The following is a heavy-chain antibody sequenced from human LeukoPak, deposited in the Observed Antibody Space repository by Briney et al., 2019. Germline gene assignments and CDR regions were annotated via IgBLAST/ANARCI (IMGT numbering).Heavy chain of an antibody. J-gene: IGHJ4*02. D-gene: IGHD5-18*01. Sequence: GGSLRLSCAASGFTFSSYDMHWVRQATRKGLEWVSAIGTAGDTYYPGSVKGRFTISRENAKNSLYLQMNSLRAEDTAVYYCARGPIFPHVRSSSGYSFDYWGQGTLVTVSS. CDR1: GFTFSSYD. CDR2: IGTAGDT. CDR3: ARGPIFPHVRSSSGYSFDY. V-gene: IGHV3-13*01.